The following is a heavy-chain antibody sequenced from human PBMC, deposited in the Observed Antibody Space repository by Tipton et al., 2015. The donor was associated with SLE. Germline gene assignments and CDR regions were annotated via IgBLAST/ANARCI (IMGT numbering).Heavy chain of an antibody. CDR2: TYYSGST. CDR3: ARQSPEGGFDY. J-gene: IGHJ4*02. CDR1: GGSISSNGYY. Sequence: LRLSCTVSGGSISSNGYYWGWIRQPPGKGLEWIGNTYYSGSTYYNPSLKSRVIMSVDTSKKQFFLKLSSVTAADKAVYFCARQSPEGGFDYWGQGTLVIVSS. V-gene: IGHV4-39*01.